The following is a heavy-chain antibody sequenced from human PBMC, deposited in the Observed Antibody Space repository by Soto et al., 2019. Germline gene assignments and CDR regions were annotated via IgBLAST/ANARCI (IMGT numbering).Heavy chain of an antibody. Sequence: SLTFTVCVGSVRRCSYYCSWILQPPGKGLEWIGYIYYSGSTNYNPSLKNRVTISVDTSKNQFSLKLSSVTAADTAVYYCARDRGVGDSRLEFDYWGQGTMVTVSS. D-gene: IGHD3-10*01. CDR2: IYYSGST. J-gene: IGHJ4*02. CDR1: VGSVRRCSYY. CDR3: ARDRGVGDSRLEFDY. V-gene: IGHV4-61*01.